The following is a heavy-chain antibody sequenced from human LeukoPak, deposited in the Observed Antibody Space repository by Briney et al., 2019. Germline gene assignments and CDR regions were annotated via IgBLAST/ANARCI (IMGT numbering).Heavy chain of an antibody. Sequence: PSETLSLTCTVSGGSISSYYWSWMRQPPGKGLEWIGYIYYSGSTNYNPSLKSRVTISVDTSKNQFSLKLSSVTAADTAVYYCAREGGYSGYDWGVYYFDYWGQGTLVTVSS. V-gene: IGHV4-59*01. J-gene: IGHJ4*02. CDR2: IYYSGST. D-gene: IGHD5-12*01. CDR3: AREGGYSGYDWGVYYFDY. CDR1: GGSISSYY.